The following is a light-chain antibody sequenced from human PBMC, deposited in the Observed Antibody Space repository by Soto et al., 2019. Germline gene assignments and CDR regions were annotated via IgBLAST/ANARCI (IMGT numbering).Light chain of an antibody. J-gene: IGKJ1*01. CDR1: KSIGSN. V-gene: IGKV3-15*01. CDR2: AAS. CDR3: QHYNNWPPP. Sequence: EIVMTQSPATLSVSPGERATLSCRASKSIGSNLAWYQRKPGQAPRLLIYAASARATAIPARFSGSGSGTEFTLTISSLQSEDFAVYYCQHYNNWPPPFGQGTKVDIK.